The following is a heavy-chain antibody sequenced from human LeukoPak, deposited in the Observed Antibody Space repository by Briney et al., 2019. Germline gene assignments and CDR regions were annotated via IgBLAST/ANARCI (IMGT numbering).Heavy chain of an antibody. CDR3: TRTLDY. CDR2: ITSDGTST. Sequence: PGGSLRLSCAASGFTFSNYWMHWVRQAPGKGLVWVSRITSDGTSTSYADSVMGRFTISRDNAKNTLYLQMNSLRVDDTAVYYRTRTLDYWGQGTLVTVSS. CDR1: GFTFSNYW. J-gene: IGHJ4*02. V-gene: IGHV3-74*01.